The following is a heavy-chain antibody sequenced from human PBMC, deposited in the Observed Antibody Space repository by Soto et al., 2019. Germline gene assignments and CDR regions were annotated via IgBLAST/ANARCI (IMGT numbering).Heavy chain of an antibody. CDR1: GFTVSSNY. CDR3: AREEQQLVWSYGMDV. V-gene: IGHV3-53*01. J-gene: IGHJ6*02. CDR2: IYSGGST. Sequence: EVPLVESGGGLIQPGGSLRLSCAASGFTVSSNYMSWVRQAPGKGLEWVSVIYSGGSTYYADSVKGRFTISRDNSKNTLYLQMNSLRAEDTAVYYCAREEQQLVWSYGMDVWGQGTTVTVSS. D-gene: IGHD6-13*01.